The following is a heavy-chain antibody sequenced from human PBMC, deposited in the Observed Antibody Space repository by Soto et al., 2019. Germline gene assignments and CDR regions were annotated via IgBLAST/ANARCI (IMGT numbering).Heavy chain of an antibody. V-gene: IGHV2-26*01. J-gene: IGHJ6*02. CDR1: GFSLINPRMG. Sequence: QVTLKESGPVLVKPTETLTLTCTVSGFSLINPRMGVSWFRQPPGKPLEWLAHFCSAAERSYSASMQSRLTMSTYTSGSQLVLTMTNMDPVDTATYFCARMDAHYKYYAMDVWGQGTTVTVSS. CDR3: ARMDAHYKYYAMDV. CDR2: FCSAAER.